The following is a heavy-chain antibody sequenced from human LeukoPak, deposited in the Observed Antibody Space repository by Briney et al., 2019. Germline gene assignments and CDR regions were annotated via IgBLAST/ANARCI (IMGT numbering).Heavy chain of an antibody. CDR2: FNPNSGSA. CDR1: GGTFSSYA. J-gene: IGHJ3*02. CDR3: ARVISGFWTGYYDPFDI. D-gene: IGHD3/OR15-3a*01. Sequence: ASVKVSCKASGGTFSSYAISWVRQATGQGLEWMGWFNPNSGSAGYAQNFQGRVTITGDTSMSTAYMELTSLRSEDTAVYYCARVISGFWTGYYDPFDIWGQGTMVTVSS. V-gene: IGHV1-8*03.